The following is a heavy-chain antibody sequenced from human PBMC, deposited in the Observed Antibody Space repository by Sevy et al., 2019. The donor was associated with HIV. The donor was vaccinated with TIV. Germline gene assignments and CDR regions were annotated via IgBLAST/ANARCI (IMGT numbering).Heavy chain of an antibody. CDR1: GFIFSNYA. J-gene: IGHJ4*02. V-gene: IGHV3-23*01. CDR2: ISGSGGTT. Sequence: GGSLKLSCATSGFIFSNYAMSWVRQAPGKGLEWVSDISGSGGTTYYADAVRGRFTISRDNSKNTLYLQMDSVRAEDTAVYYCAKLQSGDCSRTSCRDYYFDSWGQGTLVTVSS. D-gene: IGHD2-2*01. CDR3: AKLQSGDCSRTSCRDYYFDS.